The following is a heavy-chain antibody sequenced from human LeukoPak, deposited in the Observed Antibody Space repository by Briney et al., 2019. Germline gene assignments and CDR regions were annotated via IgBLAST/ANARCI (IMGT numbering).Heavy chain of an antibody. CDR1: GASISGYY. V-gene: IGHV4-59*08. CDR3: ARRGLWGWFDP. J-gene: IGHJ5*02. D-gene: IGHD4/OR15-4a*01. Sequence: SETLSLTCSVSGASISGYYWSWIRQPPGKGLEWIGYIYYSGSTNYNPSLKSRVTISVDTSKNQFSLKLNSVTAADTAVYYCARRGLWGWFDPWGQGTLVTVSS. CDR2: IYYSGST.